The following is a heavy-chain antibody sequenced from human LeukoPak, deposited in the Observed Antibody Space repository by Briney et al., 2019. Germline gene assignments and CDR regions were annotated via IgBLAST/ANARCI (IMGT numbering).Heavy chain of an antibody. CDR2: IYHSGST. CDR3: ASRTGIAAAGTMFDY. Sequence: SETLSLTCAVSGGSISSGGYSWSWIRQPPGKGLEWIGYIYHSGSTYYNPSLKSRVTISVDRSKNQFSLKLSSVTAADTAVYYCASRTGIAAAGTMFDYWGQGTLVTVSS. D-gene: IGHD6-13*01. V-gene: IGHV4-30-2*01. CDR1: GGSISSGGYS. J-gene: IGHJ4*02.